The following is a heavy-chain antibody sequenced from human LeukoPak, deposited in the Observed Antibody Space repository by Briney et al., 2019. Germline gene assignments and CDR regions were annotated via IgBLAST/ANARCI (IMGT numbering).Heavy chain of an antibody. CDR2: VNNNGGTT. J-gene: IGHJ6*02. V-gene: IGHV3-64D*06. Sequence: GGSLRLSCSASGFIFTSYPMHWVRQAPGKGLEYVAVVNNNGGTTYYADSVKGRFTISRDNSKNTLYLQMSSLRPEDTAVYYCVRGWRNMDVWGQGTTVTVSS. D-gene: IGHD5-24*01. CDR1: GFIFTSYP. CDR3: VRGWRNMDV.